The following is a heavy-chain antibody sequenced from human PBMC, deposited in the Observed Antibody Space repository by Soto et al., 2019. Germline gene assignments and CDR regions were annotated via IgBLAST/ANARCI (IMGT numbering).Heavy chain of an antibody. D-gene: IGHD3-22*01. Sequence: SETLSLTCTVSGGSVSSGSYYWSWIRQPPGKGLEWIGSIYYSGSTYYNPSLKSRVTISVDTSKNQFSLKLTSATAADTAVYYCARDRRSYYSDGSGLDFWGQGTLVTVSS. J-gene: IGHJ4*02. CDR1: GGSVSSGSYY. CDR3: ARDRRSYYSDGSGLDF. CDR2: IYYSGST. V-gene: IGHV4-39*07.